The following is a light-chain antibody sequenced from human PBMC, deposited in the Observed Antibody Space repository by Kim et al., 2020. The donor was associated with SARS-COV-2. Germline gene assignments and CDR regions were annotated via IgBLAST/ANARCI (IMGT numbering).Light chain of an antibody. CDR1: SLGNSF. J-gene: IGLJ1*01. CDR3: ISRDSSGVHV. Sequence: SSELTQDPAVSVALARPVRITCQGASLGNSFANWYQQKPGQAPVLVIYSKNNRPLGIPDRSPGSRLGNTASLITTGPPSQAEAYYFCISRDSSGVHVFGT. CDR2: SKN. V-gene: IGLV3-19*01.